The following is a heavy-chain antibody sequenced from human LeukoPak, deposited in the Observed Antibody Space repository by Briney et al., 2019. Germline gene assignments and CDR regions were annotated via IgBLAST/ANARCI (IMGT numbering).Heavy chain of an antibody. Sequence: PSETLSLTCTVSGGSISSYYWSWIRQPPGKGLEWIGYIYYSGSTNYNPSLKSRVTISVDTSKTQFSLKLSSVPAEDTAVYYCARARPGYDILTGYSDFYYGMDVWGKGTTVSVSS. D-gene: IGHD3-9*01. V-gene: IGHV4-59*01. CDR1: GGSISSYY. J-gene: IGHJ6*04. CDR2: IYYSGST. CDR3: ARARPGYDILTGYSDFYYGMDV.